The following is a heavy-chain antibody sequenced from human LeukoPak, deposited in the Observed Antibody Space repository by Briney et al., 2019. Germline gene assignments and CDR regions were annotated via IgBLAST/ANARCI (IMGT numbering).Heavy chain of an antibody. V-gene: IGHV3-23*01. J-gene: IGHJ3*02. CDR1: GFTFSSYA. CDR3: AKRFSSGWRYAFDI. D-gene: IGHD6-19*01. CDR2: ISDSGGST. Sequence: PGGSLTLSCAASGFTFSSYAMSWVRQDPGKGLEWISAISDSGGSTYYADSVKGRFTISRDNSKNTLFLQMNSLRAEDTAIYYCAKRFSSGWRYAFDIWGQGTMVTVSS.